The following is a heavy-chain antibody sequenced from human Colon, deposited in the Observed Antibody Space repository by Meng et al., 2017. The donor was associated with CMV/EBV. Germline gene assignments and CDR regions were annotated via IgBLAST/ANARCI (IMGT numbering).Heavy chain of an antibody. CDR1: GFSRNNFEVV. CDR2: IYWDDDK. J-gene: IGHJ4*02. V-gene: IGHV2-5*02. Sequence: IPRNQSVPPRVKPTQPLTLTCTFSGFSRNNFEVVLGWFLQPPGRAPEWLARIYWDDDKRNNSSMGNRLTLTHDASKNQVVLTMTDMDPVYTATYYCAHKSLPAAFFDYWSQGTLVTVSS. D-gene: IGHD2-2*01. CDR3: AHKSLPAAFFDY.